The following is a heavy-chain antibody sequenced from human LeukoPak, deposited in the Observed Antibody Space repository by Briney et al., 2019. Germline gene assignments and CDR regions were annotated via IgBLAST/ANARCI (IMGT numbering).Heavy chain of an antibody. CDR1: VFTFSSYA. J-gene: IGHJ4*02. D-gene: IGHD6-13*01. Sequence: GGSLRLSCAASVFTFSSYAMSWVRQAPGKGLEWVSAISGSGGSTYYADSVKGRFTISRDNSKNTLYLQMNSLRAEDTAVYYCAKGGYGYSSSWDFDYWGQGTLVTVSS. CDR2: ISGSGGST. V-gene: IGHV3-23*01. CDR3: AKGGYGYSSSWDFDY.